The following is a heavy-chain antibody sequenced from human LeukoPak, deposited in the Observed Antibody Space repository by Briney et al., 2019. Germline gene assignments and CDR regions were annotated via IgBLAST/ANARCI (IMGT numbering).Heavy chain of an antibody. CDR2: VYYSGGS. Sequence: PSETLSLTCTISGASISDRSHYWGWIRQSPGKGLEWIASVYYSGGSYYNPSFRSRVTISMDTSENQISLSLNSATAADTAIYYCARDRELSPPAVDSWGQGILVTVSS. V-gene: IGHV4-39*07. CDR3: ARDRELSPPAVDS. J-gene: IGHJ4*02. D-gene: IGHD1-7*01. CDR1: GASISDRSHY.